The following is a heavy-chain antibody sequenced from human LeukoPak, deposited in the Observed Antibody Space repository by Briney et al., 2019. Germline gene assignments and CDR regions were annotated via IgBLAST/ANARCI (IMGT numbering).Heavy chain of an antibody. Sequence: ASVKVSCKASGYTFTGYYMHWVRQAPGQGLEWMGWINLNSGGTNYAQKFQGRVTMTRDTSISTAYMELSRLRSDDTAVYYCARFNLDLGAFDIWGQGTMVTVSS. CDR2: INLNSGGT. CDR1: GYTFTGYY. CDR3: ARFNLDLGAFDI. D-gene: IGHD1-14*01. J-gene: IGHJ3*02. V-gene: IGHV1-2*02.